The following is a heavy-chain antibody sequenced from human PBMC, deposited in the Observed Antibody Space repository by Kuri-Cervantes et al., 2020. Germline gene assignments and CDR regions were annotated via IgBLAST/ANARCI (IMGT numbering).Heavy chain of an antibody. V-gene: IGHV3-30*02. J-gene: IGHJ6*02. Sequence: GGSLRLSCAASGFTFSSYGMHWVRQAPGKGLEWVAVIWYDGSNKYYADSVKGRFTISRDNSKNTLYLQMNSLRAEDTAVYYCAKLGSGSYRYYYYGMDVWGQGTTVTVSS. CDR1: GFTFSSYG. CDR3: AKLGSGSYRYYYYGMDV. CDR2: IWYDGSNK. D-gene: IGHD3-10*01.